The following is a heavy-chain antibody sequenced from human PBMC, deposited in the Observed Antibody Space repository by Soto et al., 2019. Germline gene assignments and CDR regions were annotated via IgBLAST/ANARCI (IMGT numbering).Heavy chain of an antibody. J-gene: IGHJ6*02. CDR2: ISGSGGST. D-gene: IGHD3-3*01. CDR1: GFTFSSYA. V-gene: IGHV3-23*01. Sequence: EVQLLESGGGLVQPGGSLRLSCAASGFTFSSYAMSWVRQAPGKGLEWVSAISGSGGSTYYADSVKGRFTISRDNSKNTLYLQMNSLRAEDTAVDYCASVLRFLEQVYYYYGMDVWGQGTTVTVSS. CDR3: ASVLRFLEQVYYYYGMDV.